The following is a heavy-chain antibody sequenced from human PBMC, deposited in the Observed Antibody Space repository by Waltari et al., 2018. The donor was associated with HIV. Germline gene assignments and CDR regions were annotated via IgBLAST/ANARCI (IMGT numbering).Heavy chain of an antibody. CDR3: ARLGAPATRRKSPLRGGGGPYYHHFGMDI. CDR2: IYSTGAT. CDR1: GASMSRYF. Sequence: QVQLQESGPGLVRPSETLSLTCTVSGASMSRYFWAWIRQPPGTGLEWLGYIYSTGATHYPPPLGSRIPISLDTSKAQFSLKVNPVTPADTAVYFCARLGAPATRRKSPLRGGGGPYYHHFGMDIWGQGTTVTVSS. V-gene: IGHV4-4*09. D-gene: IGHD3-16*01. J-gene: IGHJ6*02.